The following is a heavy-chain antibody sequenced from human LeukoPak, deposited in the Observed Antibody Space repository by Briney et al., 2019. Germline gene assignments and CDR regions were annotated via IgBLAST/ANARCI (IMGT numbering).Heavy chain of an antibody. Sequence: SETLSLTCTVSGGSISSGNYYWSWIRQPAGKGQEWIGRIYTSGSTNYNPSLKSRVTISVDTSKNQFSLKLSSVTAADTAVYYCARNIPARPQDYWGQGTLVTVSS. D-gene: IGHD6-6*01. CDR3: ARNIPARPQDY. V-gene: IGHV4-61*02. CDR2: IYTSGST. J-gene: IGHJ4*02. CDR1: GGSISSGNYY.